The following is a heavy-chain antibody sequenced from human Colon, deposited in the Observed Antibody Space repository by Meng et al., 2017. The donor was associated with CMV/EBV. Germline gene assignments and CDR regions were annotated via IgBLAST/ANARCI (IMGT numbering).Heavy chain of an antibody. CDR3: AITSLFDY. CDR2: ISPGDDNG. V-gene: IGHV1-3*01. J-gene: IGHJ4*02. Sequence: QVHLVQSGSKLKKPGASVRVSCKASGHTFTKCAINRVRQAPGQGLEWMGWISPGDDNGKYSQKFQGRVAITKDTSASTAYLDLSSLKSEDTAVYYCAITSLFDYWGQGTLVTVSS. CDR1: GHTFTKCA.